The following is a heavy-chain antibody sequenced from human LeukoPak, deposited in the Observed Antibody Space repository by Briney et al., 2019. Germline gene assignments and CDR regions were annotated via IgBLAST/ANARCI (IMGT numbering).Heavy chain of an antibody. CDR1: GGSISSSSFY. Sequence: SETLSLTCSVSGGSISSSSFYWGWIRQPPGKGLEWIGSIYYGGSTYYNPSLKSRVTISVDTSKNQFSLKLSSVTAADTAVYYCAREVAGDLWEATFSRNWFDPWGQGTLVTVSS. D-gene: IGHD3-16*01. V-gene: IGHV4-39*02. CDR2: IYYGGST. J-gene: IGHJ5*02. CDR3: AREVAGDLWEATFSRNWFDP.